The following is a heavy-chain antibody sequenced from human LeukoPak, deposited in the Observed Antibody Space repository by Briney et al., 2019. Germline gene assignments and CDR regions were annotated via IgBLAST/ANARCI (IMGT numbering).Heavy chain of an antibody. Sequence: GGSLRLSCAASGFTFNSYSMNWVRQAPGKGLEWVSAISGSGGSTYYADSVKGRFTISRDNSKNTLYLQMNSLRAEDTAVYYCAKTPRGGEYYFDYWGQGTLVTVSS. D-gene: IGHD3-10*01. CDR2: ISGSGGST. J-gene: IGHJ4*02. CDR3: AKTPRGGEYYFDY. V-gene: IGHV3-23*01. CDR1: GFTFNSYS.